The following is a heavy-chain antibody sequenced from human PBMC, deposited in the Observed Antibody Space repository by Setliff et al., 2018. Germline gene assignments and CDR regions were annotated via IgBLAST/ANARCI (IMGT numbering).Heavy chain of an antibody. D-gene: IGHD1-26*01. V-gene: IGHV4-34*01. CDR1: GGSFSGYY. J-gene: IGHJ4*02. CDR2: INHSGSS. CDR3: ARGPRYSGSYYVNY. Sequence: KTSETLSLTCAVYGGSFSGYYWTWIRQPPGKGLEWIGEINHSGSSNYNPSLKSRVTISVDTSKNQFSLNLSSVTAVDTAVYYCARGPRYSGSYYVNYWGQGTLVTVSS.